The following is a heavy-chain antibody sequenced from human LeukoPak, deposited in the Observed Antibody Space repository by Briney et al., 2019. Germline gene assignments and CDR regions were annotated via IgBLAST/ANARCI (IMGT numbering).Heavy chain of an antibody. J-gene: IGHJ4*02. Sequence: PGGSLRLSCAASEFVFSNYEMNWVRQAPGKGLEWVSYISSGPSVKYYAKSVKGRFTISRDNAEKALYLQMNSLRAEDTAVYYCARVRYQTADYWGQGTLVTVSS. CDR2: ISSGPSVK. CDR3: ARVRYQTADY. CDR1: EFVFSNYE. D-gene: IGHD3-16*02. V-gene: IGHV3-48*03.